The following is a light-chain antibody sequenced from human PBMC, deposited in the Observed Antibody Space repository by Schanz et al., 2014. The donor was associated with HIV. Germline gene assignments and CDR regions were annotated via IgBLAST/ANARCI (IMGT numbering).Light chain of an antibody. CDR3: QSSDSFNPKV. J-gene: IGLJ3*02. Sequence: FMLTQPHSVSGSPGKTVIISCTRNSGSIASSFVQWYQQRPDSAPTLVIFENNERPSGVPDRFSGSLDISSNSASLTISGLKTEDEADYYCQSSDSFNPKVFGGGTKLTVL. V-gene: IGLV6-57*04. CDR1: SGSIASSF. CDR2: ENN.